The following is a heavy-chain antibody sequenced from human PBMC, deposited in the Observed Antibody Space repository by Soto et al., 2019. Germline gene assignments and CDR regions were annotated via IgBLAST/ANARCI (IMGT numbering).Heavy chain of an antibody. J-gene: IGHJ4*02. CDR3: AKAAAYHGLASYFPFDD. V-gene: IGHV3-23*01. Sequence: EVQLLESGGGLVQPGGSLRLSCAASGFSFSSYAMSWVRQAPGKGLEWVSSISGSGANTYYVDSVKGRFTVSRDNSKNTLYLQMSSLSGEDTAVYKCAKAAAYHGLASYFPFDDWGLGTRVTVSS. D-gene: IGHD3-10*01. CDR2: ISGSGANT. CDR1: GFSFSSYA.